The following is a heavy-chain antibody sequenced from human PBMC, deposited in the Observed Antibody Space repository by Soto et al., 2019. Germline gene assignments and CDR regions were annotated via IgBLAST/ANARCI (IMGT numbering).Heavy chain of an antibody. CDR3: ARSGAYYYDSSGWTRGAFDI. V-gene: IGHV4-59*01. D-gene: IGHD3-22*01. CDR2: IYYSGST. CDR1: GGSISSYY. J-gene: IGHJ3*02. Sequence: SETLSLTCTVSGGSISSYYWCWIRQPPGKGLEWFGYIYYSGSTNYNPSLKSRVTISVDTSKNQFSLKLSSVTAADTAVYYCARSGAYYYDSSGWTRGAFDIWGQGTMVTVSS.